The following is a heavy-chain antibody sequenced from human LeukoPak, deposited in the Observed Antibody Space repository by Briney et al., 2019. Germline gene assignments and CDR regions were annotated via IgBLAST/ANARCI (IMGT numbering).Heavy chain of an antibody. CDR3: ARDLARAARVFYYYYGMDV. CDR1: GFTFSSYS. J-gene: IGHJ6*02. CDR2: ISSSSSTI. D-gene: IGHD6-6*01. Sequence: GGSLRLSCAASGFTFSSYSMNWVRQAPGKGLGWVSYISSSSSTIYYADSVKGRFTISRDNAKNSLYLQMNSLRAEDTAVYYCARDLARAARVFYYYYGMDVWGQGTTVTVSS. V-gene: IGHV3-48*01.